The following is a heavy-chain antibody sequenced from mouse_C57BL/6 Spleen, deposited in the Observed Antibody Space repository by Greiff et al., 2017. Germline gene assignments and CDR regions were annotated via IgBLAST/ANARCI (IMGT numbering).Heavy chain of an antibody. CDR2: ISSGSSTI. CDR3: ARDDGYPSLAMDY. J-gene: IGHJ4*01. V-gene: IGHV5-17*01. Sequence: EVQRVESGGGLVKPGGSLKLSCAASGFTFSDYGMHWVRQAPEKGLEWVAYISSGSSTIYYADTVKGRFPISRDNAKSTVYMQMSSLRSEDTAVYYCARDDGYPSLAMDYWGQGTSVTVSS. CDR1: GFTFSDYG. D-gene: IGHD2-3*01.